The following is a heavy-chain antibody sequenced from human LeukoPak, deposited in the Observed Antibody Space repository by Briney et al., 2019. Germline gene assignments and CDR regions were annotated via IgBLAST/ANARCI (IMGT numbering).Heavy chain of an antibody. D-gene: IGHD3-10*01. CDR3: FSDDGPGT. V-gene: IGHV3-7*01. CDR2: IKEDGSEK. Sequence: GGSLRLSCAASGFTFSTYWMSWVRQAPGKGPEWVANIKEDGSEKYYVDSVKGRFTISRDNAKTSLHLQMDSLRAEDTAVYYCFSDDGPGTWGQGTMVTVSS. J-gene: IGHJ5*02. CDR1: GFTFSTYW.